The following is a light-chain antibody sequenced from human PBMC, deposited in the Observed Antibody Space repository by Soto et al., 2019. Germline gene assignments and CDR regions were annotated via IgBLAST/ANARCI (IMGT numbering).Light chain of an antibody. CDR2: DAS. CDR1: QSVSSR. Sequence: EAVLTQSPGTLSLSPGERATLSCRASQSVSSRLAWYQHKSGQAPRLLIYDASNRATGIPARFSGSGSGTDFTLTISSLEPEDFAVYYCQQYGTSPRMFGQGTKVDIK. J-gene: IGKJ1*01. V-gene: IGKV3-20*01. CDR3: QQYGTSPRM.